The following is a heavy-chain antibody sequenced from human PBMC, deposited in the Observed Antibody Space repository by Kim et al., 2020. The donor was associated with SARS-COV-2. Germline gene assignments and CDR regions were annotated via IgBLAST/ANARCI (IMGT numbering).Heavy chain of an antibody. V-gene: IGHV3-33*05. CDR2: ISYDGSNK. D-gene: IGHD3-10*01. CDR1: GFTFSSYG. J-gene: IGHJ6*02. Sequence: GGSLRLSCAASGFTFSSYGMHWVRQAPGKGLEWVAVISYDGSNKYYADSVKGRFTISRDNSKNTLYLQMNSLRAEDTAVYYCARSDVLLWFGGNMDVWGQGTTVTVSS. CDR3: ARSDVLLWFGGNMDV.